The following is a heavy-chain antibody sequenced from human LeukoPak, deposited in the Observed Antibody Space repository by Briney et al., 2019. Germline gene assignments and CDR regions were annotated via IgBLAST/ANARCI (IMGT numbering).Heavy chain of an antibody. J-gene: IGHJ4*02. D-gene: IGHD1-26*01. CDR2: IDGSGCRT. Sequence: GWSLTLSFPASRFIFISYAMRWVRQPPGKGLAGVSTIDGSGCRTYYADSVKVRFTIPRYNSKHTLYLQINSVRAEDTAVYYCARDFGERVGATDYWGQGTLVTVSS. CDR3: ARDFGERVGATDY. V-gene: IGHV3-23*01. CDR1: RFIFISYA.